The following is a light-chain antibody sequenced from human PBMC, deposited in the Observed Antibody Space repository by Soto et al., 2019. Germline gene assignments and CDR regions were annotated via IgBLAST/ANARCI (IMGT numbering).Light chain of an antibody. V-gene: IGKV3-15*01. CDR2: GAS. Sequence: VGRTRCPATMSLTPGERATLSCRASQSIRGDLAWYQQKPGQAPRLLIYGASNRATGIPARFSGSGSGTDFGFIIISLLSEDFAVYYCQQYNQCPRTFGQGTKVDIK. CDR1: QSIRGD. J-gene: IGKJ1*01. CDR3: QQYNQCPRT.